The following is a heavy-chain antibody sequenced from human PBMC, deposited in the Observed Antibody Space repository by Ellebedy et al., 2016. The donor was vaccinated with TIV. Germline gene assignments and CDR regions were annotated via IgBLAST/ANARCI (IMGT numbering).Heavy chain of an antibody. CDR1: GYTFTSYA. Sequence: ASVKVSCKASGYTFTSYAMHWVRQAPGQRLEWMGWINAGNGNTKYSQKFQGRVTITRDTSASTAYMELSSLRSEDTAVYYCTRGGYYYDSSGAYYYYYGMDVWGQGTTVTVSS. J-gene: IGHJ6*02. CDR3: TRGGYYYDSSGAYYYYYGMDV. V-gene: IGHV1-3*01. D-gene: IGHD3-22*01. CDR2: INAGNGNT.